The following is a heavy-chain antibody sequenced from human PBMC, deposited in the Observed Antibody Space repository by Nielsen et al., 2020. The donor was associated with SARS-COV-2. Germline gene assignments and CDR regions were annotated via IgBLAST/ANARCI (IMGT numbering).Heavy chain of an antibody. J-gene: IGHJ4*02. CDR3: ARVGILTGWAFDD. CDR1: GGSISSSSYY. Sequence: SETLSLTCTVSGGSISSSSYYWGWIRQPPGKGLEWIGEINHSGSTNYNPSLKSRVTISVDTSKNQFSLKLSSVTAADTAVYYCARVGILTGWAFDDWGQGTLVTVSS. V-gene: IGHV4-39*07. CDR2: INHSGST. D-gene: IGHD3-9*01.